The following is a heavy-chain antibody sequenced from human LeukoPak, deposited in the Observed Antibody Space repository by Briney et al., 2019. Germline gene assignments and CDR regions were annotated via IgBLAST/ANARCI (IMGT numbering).Heavy chain of an antibody. Sequence: SVKVSCKASGGTFSSYAISWVRQAPGQGLEWMGGIIPIFGTANYAQKFQGRVTITADKSTSTAYMELSSLRSEDTAVYYCAREYSPHYYYYMDVWGKGTTVTVSS. D-gene: IGHD2-15*01. CDR3: AREYSPHYYYYMDV. J-gene: IGHJ6*03. CDR1: GGTFSSYA. V-gene: IGHV1-69*06. CDR2: IIPIFGTA.